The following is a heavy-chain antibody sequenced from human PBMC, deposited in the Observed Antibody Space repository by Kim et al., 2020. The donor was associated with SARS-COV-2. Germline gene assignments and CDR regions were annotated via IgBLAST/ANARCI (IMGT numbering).Heavy chain of an antibody. D-gene: IGHD6-6*01. CDR1: GFTFSSYA. V-gene: IGHV3-23*01. J-gene: IGHJ4*02. Sequence: GGSLRLSCAASGFTFSSYAMSWVRQAPGKGLEWVSAISGSGGSTYYADSVKGRFTISRDNSKNTLYLQMNSLRAEDTAVYYCAKDIGARIAAVPPRGYWGQGTLVTVSS. CDR2: ISGSGGST. CDR3: AKDIGARIAAVPPRGY.